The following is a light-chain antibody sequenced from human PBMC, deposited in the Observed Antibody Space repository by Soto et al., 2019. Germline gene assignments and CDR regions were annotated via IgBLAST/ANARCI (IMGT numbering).Light chain of an antibody. J-gene: IGKJ1*01. V-gene: IGKV3-20*01. CDR1: QSVSSSY. Sequence: IVLTQSPGTLSLYPGERATLSCRASQSVSSSYLAWYQQKPGQAPRFLIYGTSSRATGIPDRFSGSGSGTDFSLTISRLEPEDFAVYYCHQSYSTPTWTFGQGTKVDIK. CDR2: GTS. CDR3: HQSYSTPTWT.